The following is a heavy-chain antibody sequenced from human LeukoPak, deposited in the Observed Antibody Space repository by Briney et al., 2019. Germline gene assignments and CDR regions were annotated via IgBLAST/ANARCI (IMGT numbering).Heavy chain of an antibody. V-gene: IGHV3-21*01. CDR3: ARDLFGHSGF. D-gene: IGHD4-23*01. Sequence: GGSLRLSCAASGFTFSSYSMNWVRQAPGKGLEWVSSISYSSDSIYYADSMKGRFSVSRDNAKNSLFLQMNSLRADDTAVYYCARDLFGHSGFWGQGTLVTVSS. CDR2: ISYSSDSI. J-gene: IGHJ4*02. CDR1: GFTFSSYS.